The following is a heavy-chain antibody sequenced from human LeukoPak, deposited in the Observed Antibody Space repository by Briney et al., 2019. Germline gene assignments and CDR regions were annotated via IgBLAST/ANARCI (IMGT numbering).Heavy chain of an antibody. CDR1: GFTFSSYS. V-gene: IGHV3-48*01. J-gene: IGHJ4*02. CDR3: ATMGDGYNSPHDY. CDR2: ISSSISTI. D-gene: IGHD5-24*01. Sequence: GGSLRLSCAASGFTFSSYSMNWVRQAPGKGLEWVSYISSSISTIYYADSVKGRFTISRDNVKNSLYLQMNSLRAEDTAVYYCATMGDGYNSPHDYWGQGTLVTVSS.